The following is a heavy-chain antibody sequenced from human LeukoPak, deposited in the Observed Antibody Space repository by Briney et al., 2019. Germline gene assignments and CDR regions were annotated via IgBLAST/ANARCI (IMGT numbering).Heavy chain of an antibody. CDR3: ARGWHYYDSSGYYSATGDLDY. Sequence: SETLSLTCTVSGGSISSYYWSWIWQPPGKGLEWIGYIYYSGSTNYNPSLKSRVTISVDTSKNQFSLKLSSVTAADTAVYYCARGWHYYDSSGYYSATGDLDYWGQGTLVTVSS. V-gene: IGHV4-59*01. CDR2: IYYSGST. D-gene: IGHD3-22*01. J-gene: IGHJ4*02. CDR1: GGSISSYY.